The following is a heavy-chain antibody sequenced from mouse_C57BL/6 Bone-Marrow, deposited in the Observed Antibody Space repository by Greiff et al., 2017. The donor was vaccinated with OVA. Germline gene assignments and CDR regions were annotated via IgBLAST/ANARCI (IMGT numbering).Heavy chain of an antibody. D-gene: IGHD1-1*01. CDR3: ARRGYYYGSSSYAMDY. CDR2: INPNNGGT. J-gene: IGHJ4*01. Sequence: DVQLQESGPELVKPGASVKIPCKASGYTFTDYNMDWVKQSHGKSLEWIGDINPNNGGTIYNQKFKGKATLTVDKSSSTAYMELRSLTSEDTAVYYCARRGYYYGSSSYAMDYWGQGTSVTVSS. CDR1: GYTFTDYN. V-gene: IGHV1-18*01.